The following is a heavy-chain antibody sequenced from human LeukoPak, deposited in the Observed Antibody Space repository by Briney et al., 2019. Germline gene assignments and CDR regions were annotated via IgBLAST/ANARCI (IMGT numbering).Heavy chain of an antibody. CDR2: TKNKAENFAT. D-gene: IGHD3-3*01. V-gene: IGHV3-72*01. Sequence: GGSLRLSCAVSGYIFSDHYIDWVRQAPGKGLEWVGHTKNKAENFATEYAASVIGRFTISRDDSTNSVFLQMNSLKTDDTAVYYCTRWRSGVSDWGQGTLVTVSS. CDR1: GYIFSDHY. J-gene: IGHJ4*02. CDR3: TRWRSGVSD.